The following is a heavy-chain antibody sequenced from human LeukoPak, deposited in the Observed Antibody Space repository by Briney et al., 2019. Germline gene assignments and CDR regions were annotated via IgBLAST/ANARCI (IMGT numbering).Heavy chain of an antibody. CDR1: GYTITGYY. V-gene: IGHV1-2*02. D-gene: IGHD1-1*01. CDR3: VRGRHWNQGNFDY. J-gene: IGHJ4*02. Sequence: ASVKVSCEASGYTITGYYIHWVRQAPGQGLECMGWINPNSGDTNYAQKFQGRVTMTRDTSINTAFMELSRLRSDDTAVYYCVRGRHWNQGNFDYWGQGTLVTVSS. CDR2: INPNSGDT.